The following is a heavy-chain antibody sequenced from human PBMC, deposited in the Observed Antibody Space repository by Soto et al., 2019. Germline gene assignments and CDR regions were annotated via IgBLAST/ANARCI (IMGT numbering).Heavy chain of an antibody. Sequence: EVQLLESGGGLVQPGGSLRLSCAASGFTFSRHAMNWVRQAPGKGLEWVSAISGDGGSRYYADSVKGRFTVYRDNSKNTLYLQMNSLRAKDTAVYYCAKMGVNYYDIASGMDVWGQGTTVTVSS. CDR3: AKMGVNYYDIASGMDV. CDR2: ISGDGGSR. V-gene: IGHV3-23*01. CDR1: GFTFSRHA. J-gene: IGHJ6*02. D-gene: IGHD3-22*01.